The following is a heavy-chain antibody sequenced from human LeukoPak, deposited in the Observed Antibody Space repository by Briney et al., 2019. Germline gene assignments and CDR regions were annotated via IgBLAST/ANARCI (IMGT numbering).Heavy chain of an antibody. Sequence: GSLRLSCAASGFTFGSYAMSWVRQAPGKGLEWVSGISTSGGSSSYADSVKGRFTISRDNPRNTLYMEMNSLRAEDTALYYCAIMHPYYDGSGYWVQWGQGTLVTVSS. CDR3: AIMHPYYDGSGYWVQ. D-gene: IGHD3-22*01. CDR1: GFTFGSYA. V-gene: IGHV3-23*01. CDR2: ISTSGGSS. J-gene: IGHJ4*02.